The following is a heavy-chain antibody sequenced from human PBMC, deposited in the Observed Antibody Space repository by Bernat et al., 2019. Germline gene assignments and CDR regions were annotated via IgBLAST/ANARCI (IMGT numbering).Heavy chain of an antibody. CDR3: AKMARGSLDY. CDR2: IKQDGSEK. J-gene: IGHJ4*02. V-gene: IGHV3-7*02. Sequence: EVQVVESGGGLVQSGGSLRLSCAASGFTFSNSWMSWVRQAPGKGLEWVAQIKQDGSEKDYVDSLKGRFTISRDNAKSSVFLQMNGLRAEETAVYYCAKMARGSLDYWGQGVLVTVSS. CDR1: GFTFSNSW.